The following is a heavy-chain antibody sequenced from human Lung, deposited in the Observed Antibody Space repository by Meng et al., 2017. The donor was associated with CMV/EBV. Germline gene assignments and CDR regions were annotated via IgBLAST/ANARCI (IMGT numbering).Heavy chain of an antibody. J-gene: IGHJ5*02. CDR2: INPHSGCT. D-gene: IGHD3-10*01. Sequence: YTFPDNYVHGVRQAPGQGLEWMGWINPHSGCTNYAQKFQGWVTLTRDTSISTAYMELTRLKSDDTAVYYGARGGGTVVRAVNNWFDPWGQGTLVTVSS. CDR1: YTFPDNY. CDR3: ARGGGTVVRAVNNWFDP. V-gene: IGHV1-2*04.